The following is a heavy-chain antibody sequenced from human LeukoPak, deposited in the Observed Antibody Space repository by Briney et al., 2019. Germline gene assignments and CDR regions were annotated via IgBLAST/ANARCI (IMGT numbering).Heavy chain of an antibody. CDR1: GYTFTGYY. J-gene: IGHJ4*02. Sequence: ASVKVSCKASGYTFTGYYMHWVRQAPGQGLEWMGWINPNSGGTNYAQKFQGWVTMTRDTSISTAYMELSRLRSDDTAVYYCARDRGSLGGFGELLYFDYWGQGTLVTVSS. CDR3: ARDRGSLGGFGELLYFDY. V-gene: IGHV1-2*04. CDR2: INPNSGGT. D-gene: IGHD3-10*01.